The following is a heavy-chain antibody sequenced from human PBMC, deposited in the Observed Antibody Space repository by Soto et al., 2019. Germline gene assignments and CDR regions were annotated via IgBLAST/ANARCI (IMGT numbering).Heavy chain of an antibody. J-gene: IGHJ6*03. Sequence: EVQVLESGGGSVQPGGSLRPSCAASGFTFSNFAMNWVRHAPGKGLEWVSEITGSTGTTYYADSVKGRFIISRDNSKNTVHLQMNSLRAEDTAVYYCAKDTSSSPYYMDVWGKGTTVTVSS. V-gene: IGHV3-23*01. CDR1: GFTFSNFA. CDR2: ITGSTGTT. D-gene: IGHD2-2*01. CDR3: AKDTSSSPYYMDV.